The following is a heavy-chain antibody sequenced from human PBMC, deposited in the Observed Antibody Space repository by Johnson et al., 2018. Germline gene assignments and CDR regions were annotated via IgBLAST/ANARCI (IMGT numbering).Heavy chain of an antibody. CDR2: NYIGGST. D-gene: IGHD5-18*01. CDR3: ARVIQLWLFYYYYYMDV. CDR1: GFTFSSYS. Sequence: VQLVQSGGGLVXPGGSLRLSCAASGFTFSSYSMNWVRQAPGTGLEWVSFNYIGGSTYYADSVKGRFTISRDNSKNTLYLQMNSLRAEDTAVYYCARVIQLWLFYYYYYMDVWGEGTTVTVSS. V-gene: IGHV3-66*01. J-gene: IGHJ6*03.